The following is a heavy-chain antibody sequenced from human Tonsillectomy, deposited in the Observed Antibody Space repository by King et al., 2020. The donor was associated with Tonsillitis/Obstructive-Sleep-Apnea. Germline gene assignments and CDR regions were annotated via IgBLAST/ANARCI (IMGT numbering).Heavy chain of an antibody. CDR3: ARVGYSYGYMDV. J-gene: IGHJ6*03. D-gene: IGHD5-18*01. CDR1: EFTFRDYY. Sequence: VQLVESGGGLVKPGGSLRLSCAAPEFTFRDYYMSGIRQAPGKGLEWFSYIIRIGSPINYADSVKGRFTISRDNAKNSLYLQMNSLRAEDTAVYYCARVGYSYGYMDVWGKGTTVTVSS. CDR2: IIRIGSPI. V-gene: IGHV3-11*01.